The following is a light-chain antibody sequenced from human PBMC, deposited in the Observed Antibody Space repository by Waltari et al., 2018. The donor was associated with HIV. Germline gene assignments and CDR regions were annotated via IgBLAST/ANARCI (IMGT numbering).Light chain of an antibody. CDR3: VGWDSSLSAYV. V-gene: IGLV1-47*01. J-gene: IGLJ1*01. Sequence: QSFLTQPPSASGTPGQTVTISCSGSSSNIENDNVYWYQQLPGMTPKLLIYKNFRRPAGVPDLFAASKSGTSASLTISGLRSADEADYYCVGWDSSLSAYVFGAGTKVAVL. CDR2: KNF. CDR1: SSNIENDN.